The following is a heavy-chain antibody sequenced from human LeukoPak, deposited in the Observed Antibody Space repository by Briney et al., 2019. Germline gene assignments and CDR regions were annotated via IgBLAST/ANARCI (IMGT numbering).Heavy chain of an antibody. D-gene: IGHD2-8*01. CDR2: IYFSGST. CDR1: GASISGSNYF. CDR3: ERDGDGEYADH. V-gene: IGHV4-39*07. J-gene: IGHJ5*02. Sequence: SETLSLTCAVAGASISGSNYFWGWIRQPPGKGLEWIGSIYFSGSTVYNPSLKSRVTISLDTSQNQFSLRLSSVTAADTAVYYCERDGDGEYADHWGQGTLVTVSS.